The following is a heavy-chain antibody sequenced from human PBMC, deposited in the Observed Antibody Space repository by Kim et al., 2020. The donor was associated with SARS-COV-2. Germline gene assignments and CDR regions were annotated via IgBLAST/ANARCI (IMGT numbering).Heavy chain of an antibody. V-gene: IGHV4-39*01. J-gene: IGHJ6*02. CDR2: IDYRGNS. D-gene: IGHD3-10*01. CDR1: GASISSRNYY. Sequence: SETLSLTCTVSGASISSRNYYWGWIRQPPGKGLEWIGSIDYRGNSYYMPSLKSRVTISADTSRDQFSLILSSVTAADTAVYFCARRDPGYYYSPYVMDVWGQGTTVTVSS. CDR3: ARRDPGYYYSPYVMDV.